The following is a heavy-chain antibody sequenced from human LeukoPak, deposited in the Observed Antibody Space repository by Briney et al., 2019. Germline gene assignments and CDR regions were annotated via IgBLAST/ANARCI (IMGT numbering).Heavy chain of an antibody. D-gene: IGHD3-9*01. CDR1: GYSISSGYY. J-gene: IGHJ6*03. Sequence: SETLSLTCTVSGYSISSGYYWGWIRQPPGKGLEWIGSIYHSGSTYYNPSLKSRVTMSVDTSKNQFSLKLSSVTAADTAVYYCARGRTYYDILTPGWDYYYYMDVWGKGTTVTISS. CDR2: IYHSGST. CDR3: ARGRTYYDILTPGWDYYYYMDV. V-gene: IGHV4-38-2*02.